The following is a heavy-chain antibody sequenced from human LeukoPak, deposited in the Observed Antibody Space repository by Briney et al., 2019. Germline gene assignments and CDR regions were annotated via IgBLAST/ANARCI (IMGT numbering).Heavy chain of an antibody. D-gene: IGHD3-10*01. Sequence: NSGSIGYADSVKGRFTISRDNAKNSLYLQMNSLRAEDTAVYYCARGGLWFGESDPNGDIWGQGTMVTVSS. CDR2: NSGSI. J-gene: IGHJ3*02. CDR3: ARGGLWFGESDPNGDI. V-gene: IGHV3-9*01.